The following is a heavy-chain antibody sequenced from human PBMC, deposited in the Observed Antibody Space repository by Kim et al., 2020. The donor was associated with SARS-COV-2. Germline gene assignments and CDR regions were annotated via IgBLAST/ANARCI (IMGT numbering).Heavy chain of an antibody. CDR3: VKDDRPWFGGLTAFDY. CDR1: GFTFDDSA. D-gene: IGHD3-10*01. J-gene: IGHJ4*02. Sequence: GGSLRLSCAASGFTFDDSAMHWVRQAPGKGLEWVSGISWNSGNIDYADSVKGRFTISRDNAKNSLHLQMNSLRPEDTALYYCVKDDRPWFGGLTAFDYWGQGTLVTVSS. V-gene: IGHV3-9*01. CDR2: ISWNSGNI.